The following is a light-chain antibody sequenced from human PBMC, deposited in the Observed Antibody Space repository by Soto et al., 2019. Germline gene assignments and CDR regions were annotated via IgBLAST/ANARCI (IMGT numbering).Light chain of an antibody. CDR3: NSFTTTNPYV. J-gene: IGLJ1*01. Sequence: QSALTQPASVSGSPGQSITISCTGASSDVGGFDHVSWYQQHPGKVPRLLIYDVSSRPSGVSDRFSGSKSGNTASLTISVLQAEDEADYYCNSFTTTNPYVFGTGTKLTVL. CDR1: SSDVGGFDH. V-gene: IGLV2-14*03. CDR2: DVS.